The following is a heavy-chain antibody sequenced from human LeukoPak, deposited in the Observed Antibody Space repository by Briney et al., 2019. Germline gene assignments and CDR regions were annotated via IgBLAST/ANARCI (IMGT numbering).Heavy chain of an antibody. J-gene: IGHJ5*02. CDR1: GFTFSSYA. V-gene: IGHV3-23*01. CDR2: ISGSGGST. CDR3: AKDHESIAVAGPGFDP. Sequence: PGGSLRLSCAASGFTFSSYAMSWVRQAPGKGLEWVSAISGSGGSTYYADSVKGRFTISRDNSKNTLYLQMNSLRAEDTAVYYCAKDHESIAVAGPGFDPWGQETLVTVSS. D-gene: IGHD6-19*01.